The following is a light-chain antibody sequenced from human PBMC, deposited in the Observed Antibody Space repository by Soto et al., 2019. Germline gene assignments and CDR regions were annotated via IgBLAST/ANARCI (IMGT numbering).Light chain of an antibody. CDR1: SSDLAIYNY. Sequence: QSALTQPASVSGSPGQSITISCTGTSSDLAIYNYVSWYQQQPGKAPKLMIYQVTNRPSGVSNRFSGSRSGNTASLTISGLQAEDEADYYCCSYAGGYTHAVFGGGTKVTVL. V-gene: IGLV2-14*01. CDR3: CSYAGGYTHAV. J-gene: IGLJ2*01. CDR2: QVT.